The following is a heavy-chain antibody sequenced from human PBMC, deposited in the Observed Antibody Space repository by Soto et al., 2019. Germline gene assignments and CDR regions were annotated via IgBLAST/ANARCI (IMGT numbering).Heavy chain of an antibody. D-gene: IGHD1-26*01. CDR3: ARGRDSGSPRESFDI. V-gene: IGHV1-8*01. CDR1: GYTFTSYD. J-gene: IGHJ3*02. Sequence: ASLKVSCKASGYTFTSYDINWVRQATGQGLEWMGWMNPNRGNTGYAQKFQGRVTMTRNTHISTAYMELSSLRSEDTAVYYCARGRDSGSPRESFDIWGQGTMVTVSS. CDR2: MNPNRGNT.